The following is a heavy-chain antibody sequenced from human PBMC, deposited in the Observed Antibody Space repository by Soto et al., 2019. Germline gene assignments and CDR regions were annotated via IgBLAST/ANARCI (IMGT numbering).Heavy chain of an antibody. CDR3: AIPLPTHCSGGSCYEPEWYFDL. D-gene: IGHD2-15*01. V-gene: IGHV3-21*01. CDR2: ISSSSSYI. J-gene: IGHJ2*01. Sequence: EVQLVESGGGLVKPGGSLRLSCAASGFTFSSYSMNWVRQAPGKGLEWVSSISSSSSYIYYADSVKGRFTISRDNAKNSLYLQMNSLRAEDTAVYYCAIPLPTHCSGGSCYEPEWYFDLWGRGTLVTVSS. CDR1: GFTFSSYS.